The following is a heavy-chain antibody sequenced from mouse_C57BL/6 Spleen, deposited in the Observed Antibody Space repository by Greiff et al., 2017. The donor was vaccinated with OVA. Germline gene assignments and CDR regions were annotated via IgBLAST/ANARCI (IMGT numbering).Heavy chain of an antibody. CDR2: IDPETGGT. Sequence: VQLQQSGAELVRPGASVTLSCKASGYTFTDYEMHWVKQTPVHGLEWIGAIDPETGGTAYNQKFKGKAILTADKSSSTAYMELRILTSEDSAVYYCTRSYYDYGYWGQGTTLTVSS. D-gene: IGHD2-4*01. J-gene: IGHJ2*01. CDR1: GYTFTDYE. V-gene: IGHV1-15*01. CDR3: TRSYYDYGY.